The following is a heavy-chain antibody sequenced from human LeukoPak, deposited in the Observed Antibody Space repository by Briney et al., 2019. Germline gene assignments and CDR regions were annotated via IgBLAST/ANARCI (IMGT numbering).Heavy chain of an antibody. CDR1: GGSISRYY. D-gene: IGHD2-2*02. CDR2: IYYSGST. V-gene: IGHV4-59*01. J-gene: IGHJ6*02. Sequence: SETLSLTCTVSGGSISRYYWSWIRQPPGKGREWMGYIYYSGSTNYNPSLKSRVTISVDTSKNQFSLKLSSVTAAATAVYYCARQRAYQLLYWNYYYYGMDVWGQGTTVTVSS. CDR3: ARQRAYQLLYWNYYYYGMDV.